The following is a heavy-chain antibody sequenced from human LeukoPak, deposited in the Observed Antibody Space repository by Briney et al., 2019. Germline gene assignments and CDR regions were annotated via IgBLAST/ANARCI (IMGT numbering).Heavy chain of an antibody. Sequence: GGSLRLSCAASESTFKTYSMNWVRQAPGKGLEWVANIRQDGSDKFYVDSVKGRFTISRDNAKNSLFLQMNSLRAEDTAVYYCVRDSYTNTWHFQEKDYWGQGTLVTVSS. V-gene: IGHV3-7*01. CDR1: ESTFKTYS. D-gene: IGHD2-2*02. J-gene: IGHJ4*02. CDR2: IRQDGSDK. CDR3: VRDSYTNTWHFQEKDY.